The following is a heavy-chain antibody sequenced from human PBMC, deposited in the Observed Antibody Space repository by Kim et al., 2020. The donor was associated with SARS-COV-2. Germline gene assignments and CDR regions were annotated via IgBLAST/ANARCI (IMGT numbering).Heavy chain of an antibody. Sequence: ASEKVSCKVSGYTLTQLFMHWVRQAPRQGLEWMGGFDPEDGETIYAQKFQGRVTMTEDTSTDTAYMELSTLRSEDTAVYYCATDLVHAAAGTRSDYCGQGTLGTVSS. CDR1: GYTLTQLF. CDR3: ATDLVHAAAGTRSDY. D-gene: IGHD6-13*01. V-gene: IGHV1-24*01. CDR2: FDPEDGET. J-gene: IGHJ4*02.